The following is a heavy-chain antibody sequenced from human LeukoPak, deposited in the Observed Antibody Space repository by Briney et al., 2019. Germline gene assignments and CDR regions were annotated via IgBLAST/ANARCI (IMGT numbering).Heavy chain of an antibody. CDR3: ARHMEMTGTRGFPD. CDR1: GGSISNW. D-gene: IGHD5-24*01. J-gene: IGHJ1*01. CDR2: QRGRT. V-gene: IGHV4-4*02. Sequence: SGTLSLTCAVSGGSISNWWSWVRQPPGKGLECQRGRTNYNPSLKSRVFISVDNSKNQFSLNLRSVTAADTAVYYCARHMEMTGTRGFPDWGQGTLVTVSS.